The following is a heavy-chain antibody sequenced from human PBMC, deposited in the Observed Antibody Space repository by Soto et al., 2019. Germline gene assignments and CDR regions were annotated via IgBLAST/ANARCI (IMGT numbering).Heavy chain of an antibody. CDR3: AKAVGNKAKYHFDY. J-gene: IGHJ4*02. CDR1: GFAFSTYA. Sequence: EVQLLDSGGGLVQPGGSLRLSCAASGFAFSTYARGWVRQAPGKGLEWVSSISGSGGSTYSADSVRGRFTISRDSSKSTMWLQMNDLRAEDTALYFCAKAVGNKAKYHFDYWGQGTLVTVSS. CDR2: ISGSGGST. D-gene: IGHD1-26*01. V-gene: IGHV3-23*01.